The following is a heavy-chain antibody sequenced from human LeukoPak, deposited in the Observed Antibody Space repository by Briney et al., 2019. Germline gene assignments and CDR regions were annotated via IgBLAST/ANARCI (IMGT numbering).Heavy chain of an antibody. CDR1: GDTVSNNNAA. D-gene: IGHD2-15*01. Sequence: SQTLSLTCAISGDTVSNNNAAWHWPRQSPSRGLELLGRTYNRSTWYHDYALSVQSRVTINPDTSNNQFSLQLNSVTPEDTAVYYCASGWALNVWGQGTVVTVSS. CDR2: TYNRSTWYH. J-gene: IGHJ3*01. CDR3: ASGWALNV. V-gene: IGHV6-1*01.